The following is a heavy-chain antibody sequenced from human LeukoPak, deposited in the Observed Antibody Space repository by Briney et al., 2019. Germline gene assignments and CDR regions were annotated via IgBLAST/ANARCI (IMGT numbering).Heavy chain of an antibody. J-gene: IGHJ4*01. CDR1: GGSFSDYY. CDR2: LNRSGGT. CDR3: VKGIGDY. D-gene: IGHD3-16*01. Sequence: SETLSLTCAVYGGSFSDYYWTWIRQPPGKGLEWIGDLNRSGGTDYNPSLKGRVTISVDTSKNQFSLKLTSVTAADTALYYCVKGIGDYWGHGTLVTVSS. V-gene: IGHV4-34*01.